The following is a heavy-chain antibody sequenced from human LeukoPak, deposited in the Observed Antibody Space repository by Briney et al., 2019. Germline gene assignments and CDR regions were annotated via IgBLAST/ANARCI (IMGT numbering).Heavy chain of an antibody. V-gene: IGHV3-23*01. Sequence: PGGSLRLSCAASGFTFSGYAMNWVRQAPGKGLEWVSAIRNSGAGTYYADSVKGRFTISRDNSKNALYLQMNSLRAEDTAEYYCARQNVITRVLGAFDIWGQGTMLTVSS. CDR2: IRNSGAGT. CDR1: GFTFSGYA. J-gene: IGHJ3*02. CDR3: ARQNVITRVLGAFDI. D-gene: IGHD3-10*01.